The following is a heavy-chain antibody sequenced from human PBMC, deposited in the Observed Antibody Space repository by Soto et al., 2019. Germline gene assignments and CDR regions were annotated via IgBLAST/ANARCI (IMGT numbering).Heavy chain of an antibody. CDR2: IYYSGIT. J-gene: IGHJ6*04. Sequence: SETLSLTCTVSGGSISSGGYYWSWIRQHPGKGLEWIGYIYYSGITYYNPSLNSRVTISVDRSKNQFSLKLSSVTAADTAVYYCARGGGITIFGGAIRTGMAVWGKGTTVTVSS. D-gene: IGHD3-3*01. CDR3: ARGGGITIFGGAIRTGMAV. CDR1: GGSISSGGYY. V-gene: IGHV4-31*03.